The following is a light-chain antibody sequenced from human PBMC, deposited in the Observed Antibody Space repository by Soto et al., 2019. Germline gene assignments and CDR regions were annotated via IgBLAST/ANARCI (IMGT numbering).Light chain of an antibody. V-gene: IGLV2-14*01. Sequence: QSALTQPASVSGSPGQSITISCSGSSSDIGAYDYVSWYQQHPGKAPKLLIYEVTSRPSGVSHRFSGSKSGNTASLTISGLQAEDEADYYCSLYTSSSTFVFGGGTKLTVL. CDR2: EVT. CDR3: SLYTSSSTFV. CDR1: SSDIGAYDY. J-gene: IGLJ3*02.